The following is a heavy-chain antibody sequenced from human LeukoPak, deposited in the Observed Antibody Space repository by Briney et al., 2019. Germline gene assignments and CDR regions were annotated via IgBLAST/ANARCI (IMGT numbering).Heavy chain of an antibody. CDR3: TRGHWGLQS. V-gene: IGHV4-59*02. CDR1: GASVTDYY. D-gene: IGHD7-27*01. CDR2: IHHSGNS. J-gene: IGHJ5*02. Sequence: SETLSLTCTVPGASVTDYYWSWIRQSPGKGLEWISYIHHSGNSDYNPSLRSRVTTSLETSKNQFSLNLISVTAADTVVYYCTRGHWGLQSWSQGTLVTVSS.